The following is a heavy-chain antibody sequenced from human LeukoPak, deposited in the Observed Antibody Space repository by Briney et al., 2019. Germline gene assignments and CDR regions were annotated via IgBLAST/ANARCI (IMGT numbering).Heavy chain of an antibody. V-gene: IGHV3-33*01. CDR1: GFTFSSYG. J-gene: IGHJ4*02. Sequence: PGRSLRLSCAASGFTFSSYGMHWVRQAPGKGLEWVAVIWYDGSNKYYADSVKGRFTISRDNSKNTLYLQMNSLRAEDTAVYYCARDRYNWNGDFDYWGQGTLDTVSS. CDR3: ARDRYNWNGDFDY. D-gene: IGHD1-20*01. CDR2: IWYDGSNK.